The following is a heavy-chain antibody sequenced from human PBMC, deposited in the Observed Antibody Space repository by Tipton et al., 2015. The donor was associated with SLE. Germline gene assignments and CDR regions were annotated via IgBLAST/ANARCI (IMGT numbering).Heavy chain of an antibody. Sequence: TLSLTCTVSGGSIRTEYWSWIRQPPGKGLEWIGYIYYSGSTYYNPSLKSRVTISRDTSKNHFSLNLNSVTAADTAVYYCARDEYRYDATGYHLLGHFDFWGQGTLVTVSS. D-gene: IGHD3-22*01. CDR2: IYYSGST. CDR3: ARDEYRYDATGYHLLGHFDF. J-gene: IGHJ4*02. CDR1: GGSIRTEY. V-gene: IGHV4-59*01.